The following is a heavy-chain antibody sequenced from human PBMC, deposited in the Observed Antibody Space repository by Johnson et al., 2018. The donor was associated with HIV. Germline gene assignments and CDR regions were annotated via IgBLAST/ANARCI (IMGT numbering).Heavy chain of an antibody. CDR2: IYSGGST. J-gene: IGHJ3*02. V-gene: IGHV3-66*01. D-gene: IGHD1-26*01. CDR3: ARERGGELPDAFDI. CDR1: GFTVSSNY. Sequence: VQVVESGGGLVQPGGSLRLSCAASGFTVSSNYMSWVRQAPGKGLEWVSVIYSGGSTYYADSVKGRFTISRDNSKNTLYLQMNSLRAEDTAVYYCARERGGELPDAFDIWGQGTMVTVSS.